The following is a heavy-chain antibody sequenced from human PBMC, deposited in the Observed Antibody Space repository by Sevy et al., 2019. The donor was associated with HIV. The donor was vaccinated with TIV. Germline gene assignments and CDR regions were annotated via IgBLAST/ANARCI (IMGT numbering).Heavy chain of an antibody. D-gene: IGHD6-19*01. CDR2: IYYSGTT. CDR1: DVSISSGTNY. J-gene: IGHJ3*01. V-gene: IGHV4-39*01. CDR3: ARQRGGWYEYDASDV. Sequence: SETLFLTCTVSDVSISSGTNYWGWIRQPPGKGLEWIGSIYYSGTTYYNPSLKSRVTMSADTSMNQFSLKLSSVTVADTAVYYCARQRGGWYEYDASDVWGQGTMVTVSS.